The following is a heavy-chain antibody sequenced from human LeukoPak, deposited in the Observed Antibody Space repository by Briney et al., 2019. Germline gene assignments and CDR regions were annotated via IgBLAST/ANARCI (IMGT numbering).Heavy chain of an antibody. V-gene: IGHV4-59*08. J-gene: IGHJ5*02. CDR3: ARLKNWFDP. CDR2: ISYSGST. CDR1: GDSISSYF. Sequence: PSETLSLTCTVSGDSISSYFLTWIRQPPGKGLEWLGYISYSGSTNCNPSLKSRVTISVDASKNQFSLKLSFAAAEDTAVYYCARLKNWFDPWGQGALVTVSS.